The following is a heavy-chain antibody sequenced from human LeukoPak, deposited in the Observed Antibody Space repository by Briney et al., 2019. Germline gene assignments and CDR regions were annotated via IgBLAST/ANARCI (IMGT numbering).Heavy chain of an antibody. CDR1: GFTVSSNY. J-gene: IGHJ6*03. Sequence: GGSLRLSCAASGFTVSSNYMSWVRQAPGKGLEWVSVIYSGGSTYYADSVKGRFTISRDNSKNTLYLQMNSLRAEDTAVYYCARDSYCSGGSCYGKVYYMDVWGKGTTVAVSS. CDR2: IYSGGST. CDR3: ARDSYCSGGSCYGKVYYMDV. D-gene: IGHD2-15*01. V-gene: IGHV3-53*01.